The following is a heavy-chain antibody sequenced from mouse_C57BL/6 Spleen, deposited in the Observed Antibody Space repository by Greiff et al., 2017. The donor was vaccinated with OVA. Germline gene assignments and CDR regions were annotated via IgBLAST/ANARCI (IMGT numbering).Heavy chain of an antibody. D-gene: IGHD2-1*01. CDR2: INPNNGGT. V-gene: IGHV1-26*01. CDR1: GYTFTDYY. Sequence: EVQLQQSGPELVKPGASVKISCKASGYTFTDYYMNWVKQSHGKSLEWIGDINPNNGGTSYNQKFKGKATLTVEKSSSTAYMELRSLTSEDSAVYYCARGGNHWYFDVWGTGTTVTVSS. J-gene: IGHJ1*03. CDR3: ARGGNHWYFDV.